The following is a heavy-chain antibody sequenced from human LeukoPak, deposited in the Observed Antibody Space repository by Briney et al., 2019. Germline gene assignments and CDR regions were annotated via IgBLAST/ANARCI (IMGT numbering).Heavy chain of an antibody. D-gene: IGHD2/OR15-2a*01. Sequence: ASVKVSCKASGGTFSSYAISWVRQAPGQGLEWMGGIIPSFGTPDYAQKFQGRVTISADESTSTVYLDLSGLRSDDAAVFFCATTLIHGKYSSDDAFDIWGQGTVVSVSS. V-gene: IGHV1-69*13. J-gene: IGHJ3*02. CDR3: ATTLIHGKYSSDDAFDI. CDR1: GGTFSSYA. CDR2: IIPSFGTP.